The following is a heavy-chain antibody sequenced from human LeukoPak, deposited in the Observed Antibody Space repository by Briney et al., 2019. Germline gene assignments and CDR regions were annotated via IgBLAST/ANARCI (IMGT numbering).Heavy chain of an antibody. CDR2: VYPGDSDS. J-gene: IGHJ6*04. V-gene: IGHV5-51*01. D-gene: IGHD3-10*01. CDR3: ARQPYGSWSYGMDV. Sequence: KAGESLKISCTGSGYRFTSHWIGWVRQMPGKGLEWMGIVYPGDSDSRYSPSFQGQVTISADKSLSTAYLQWSSLKASDTAIYYCARQPYGSWSYGMDVWGKGTTVTVSS. CDR1: GYRFTSHW.